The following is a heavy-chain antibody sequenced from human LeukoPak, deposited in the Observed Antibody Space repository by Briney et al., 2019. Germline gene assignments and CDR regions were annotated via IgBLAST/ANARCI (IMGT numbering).Heavy chain of an antibody. CDR1: GFTLSNYA. CDR2: ISIAGNP. D-gene: IGHD3-10*01. CDR3: ARGIRAGVWAFDI. J-gene: IGHJ3*02. Sequence: PGGSLRLSCAASGFTLSNYALHWVRQGTGKGLEWVSGISIAGNPNYPSSVKGRYTISRENTNKSLYLQMNRLRDGDTAVYYCARGIRAGVWAFDIWGQGTMVTVAS. V-gene: IGHV3-13*04.